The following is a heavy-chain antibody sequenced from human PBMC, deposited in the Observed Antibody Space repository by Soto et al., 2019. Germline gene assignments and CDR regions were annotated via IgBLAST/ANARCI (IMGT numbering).Heavy chain of an antibody. CDR3: ARDTKGEEGYCSGGGAGGNWFDP. J-gene: IGHJ5*02. V-gene: IGHV3-74*01. CDR2: INSDGSST. D-gene: IGHD2-15*01. Sequence: GGSLRLSCAASGFTFSSYWMHWVRQAPGKGLVWVSRINSDGSSTSYADSVKGRFTISRDNAKNTLYLQMNRLRAEDTAVYYCARDTKGEEGYCSGGGAGGNWFDPWGQGTLVTAPQ. CDR1: GFTFSSYW.